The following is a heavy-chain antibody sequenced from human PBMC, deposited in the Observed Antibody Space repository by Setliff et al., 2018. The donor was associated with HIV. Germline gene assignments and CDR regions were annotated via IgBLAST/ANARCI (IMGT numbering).Heavy chain of an antibody. CDR1: GGSISSYY. Sequence: SETLSLTCTVSGGSISSYYWSWIRQPPGKGLEWIGCIYTSGNTNYDPSLKSRVTISVDTSRNQFSLRVTSVTAADTAVYFCARDRHSSGLGSYGPWGPGILVTVSS. CDR3: ARDRHSSGLGSYGP. J-gene: IGHJ5*02. D-gene: IGHD3-10*01. V-gene: IGHV4-4*09. CDR2: IYTSGNT.